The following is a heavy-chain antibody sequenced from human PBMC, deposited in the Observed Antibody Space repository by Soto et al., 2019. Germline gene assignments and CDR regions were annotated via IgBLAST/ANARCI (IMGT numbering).Heavy chain of an antibody. CDR2: IYHSGST. D-gene: IGHD6-19*01. J-gene: IGHJ6*02. V-gene: IGHV4-38-2*01. CDR3: ASYSSGWYKYYYYGMDV. Sequence: SETLSLTCAVSGYSISSGYYWGWIRQPPGNGLEWIGSIYHSGSTYYNPSLKSRVTISVDTSKNQFSLKLSSVTAADTAVYYCASYSSGWYKYYYYGMDVWGQGXTVTVYS. CDR1: GYSISSGYY.